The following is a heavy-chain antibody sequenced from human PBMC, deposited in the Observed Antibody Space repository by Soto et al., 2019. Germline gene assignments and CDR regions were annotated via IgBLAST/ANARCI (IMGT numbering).Heavy chain of an antibody. V-gene: IGHV5-51*01. CDR2: IWPGDSDT. Sequence: RGESLKISCKSSGYSFTSYWIGWVRQMPGKGLEWMGIIWPGDSDTRYSPSFQGQVTISADKSINTAYLQWNSLKASDTAMYYCARPFDSSGWNDYWGQGTLVTVSS. CDR1: GYSFTSYW. D-gene: IGHD6-19*01. CDR3: ARPFDSSGWNDY. J-gene: IGHJ4*02.